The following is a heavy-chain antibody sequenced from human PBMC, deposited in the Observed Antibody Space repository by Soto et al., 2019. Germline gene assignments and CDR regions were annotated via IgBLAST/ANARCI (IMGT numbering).Heavy chain of an antibody. J-gene: IGHJ5*02. D-gene: IGHD2-15*01. CDR1: GGSISSGGYY. V-gene: IGHV4-61*08. CDR2: IYYSGST. Sequence: SETLSLTCTVSGGSISSGGYYWSWIRQHPGKGLEWIGYIYYSGSTNYNPSLKSRVTISVDTSKNQFSLKLSSVTAADTAVYYCARSSSYCSGGSCYGGRTHLSPWGQGTLVTVSS. CDR3: ARSSSYCSGGSCYGGRTHLSP.